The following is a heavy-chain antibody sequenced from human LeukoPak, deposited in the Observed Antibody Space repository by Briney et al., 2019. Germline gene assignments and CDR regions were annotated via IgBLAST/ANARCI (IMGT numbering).Heavy chain of an antibody. CDR3: ARAPYGSGSPDYYYYGMDV. D-gene: IGHD3-10*01. V-gene: IGHV3-74*01. CDR1: GFTFSSYW. J-gene: IGHJ6*02. Sequence: PGGSLRLSCAASGFTFSSYWMHWVRQVPGKGLVWVSRISTDGTTTSYADSVKGRFTISRDNAKNTLYLQMNSLRAEDTAVYYCARAPYGSGSPDYYYYGMDVWGQGTTVTVSS. CDR2: ISTDGTTT.